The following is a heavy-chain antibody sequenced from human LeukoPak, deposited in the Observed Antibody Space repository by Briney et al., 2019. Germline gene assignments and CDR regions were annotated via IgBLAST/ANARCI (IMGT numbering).Heavy chain of an antibody. CDR1: AYSISDGFV. CDR3: TRLSHVAGAPKVSWFDP. D-gene: IGHD1-26*01. CDR2: IYHSGTT. Sequence: SETLSLTCTVSAYSISDGFVCPFIRQPPGKGLEWIASIYHSGTTYYNPSLRSRVTMSVDTSNNQFSLKLSSVTAADTAMYFCTRLSHVAGAPKVSWFDPWGQGTLVTVSS. V-gene: IGHV4-38-2*02. J-gene: IGHJ5*02.